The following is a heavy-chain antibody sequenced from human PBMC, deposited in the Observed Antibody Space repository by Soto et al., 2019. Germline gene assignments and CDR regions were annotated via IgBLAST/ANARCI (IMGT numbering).Heavy chain of an antibody. V-gene: IGHV4-59*08. CDR2: IYYSGST. CDR1: GGSISSYY. J-gene: IGHJ4*02. CDR3: ARLKTGEFDY. Sequence: SETLSLTCTVSGGSISSYYWSWIRQPPGKGLEWIGYIYYSGSTNYNPSLKSRVTISVDTSKNQFSLKLSSVTAADTAVYYCARLKTGEFDYWGQGTLVTV. D-gene: IGHD2-8*02.